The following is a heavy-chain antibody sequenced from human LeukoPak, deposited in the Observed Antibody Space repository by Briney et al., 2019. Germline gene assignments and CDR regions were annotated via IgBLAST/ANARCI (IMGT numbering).Heavy chain of an antibody. CDR1: EFTFSNAW. J-gene: IGHJ3*02. D-gene: IGHD3-10*01. V-gene: IGHV3-15*01. CDR3: TKALMVRGVVSGAFDI. Sequence: PGGSPRLSCAASEFTFSNAWMSWVRQAPGKRLEWVGRIKSNTDGGTTDYPAPVKGRFTMSRDDSKNTLYLQMNSLEADDTAVYYCTKALMVRGVVSGAFDIWGQGTMATVSS. CDR2: IKSNTDGGTT.